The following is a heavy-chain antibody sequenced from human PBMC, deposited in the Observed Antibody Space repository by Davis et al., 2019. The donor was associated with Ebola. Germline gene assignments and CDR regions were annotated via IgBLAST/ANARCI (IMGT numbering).Heavy chain of an antibody. J-gene: IGHJ4*02. CDR1: GGSISSSSYY. D-gene: IGHD1-26*01. V-gene: IGHV4-39*01. CDR2: IYYSGST. CDR3: AAGGGSFYYGLLDY. Sequence: MPSETLSLTCTVSGGSISSSSYYWGWIRQPPGKGLEWIGSIYYSGSTYYNPSLKSRVTISVDTSKNQFSLKLSSVTAADTAVYYCAAGGGSFYYGLLDYWGQGTLVTVSS.